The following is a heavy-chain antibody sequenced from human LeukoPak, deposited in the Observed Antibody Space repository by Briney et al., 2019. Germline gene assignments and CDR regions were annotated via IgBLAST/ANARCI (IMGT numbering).Heavy chain of an antibody. J-gene: IGHJ6*04. D-gene: IGHD3-10*02. V-gene: IGHV3-48*03. CDR2: ISSSGSTI. CDR3: AELGITMIGGV. CDR1: GFTFGDYA. Sequence: PGRSLRLSCTASGFTFGDYAMSWVRQAPGKGVEWVSYISSSGSTIYYADSVKGRFTISRDNAKNSLYLQMNSLRAEDTAVYYCAELGITMIGGVWGKGTTVTISS.